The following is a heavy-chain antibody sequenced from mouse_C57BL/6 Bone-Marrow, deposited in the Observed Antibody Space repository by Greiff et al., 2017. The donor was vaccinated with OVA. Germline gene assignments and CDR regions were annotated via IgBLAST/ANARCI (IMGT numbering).Heavy chain of an antibody. CDR2: ISDGGSYT. D-gene: IGHD2-3*01. CDR3: ARDWGWLLYYFDY. Sequence: EVKVVESGGGLVKPGGSLKLSCAASGFTFSSYAMSWVRQTPEKRLEWVATISDGGSYTYYPDNVKGRFTISRDNAKNNLYLQMSHLKSEDTAMYYCARDWGWLLYYFDYWGQGTTLTVSS. CDR1: GFTFSSYA. J-gene: IGHJ2*01. V-gene: IGHV5-4*01.